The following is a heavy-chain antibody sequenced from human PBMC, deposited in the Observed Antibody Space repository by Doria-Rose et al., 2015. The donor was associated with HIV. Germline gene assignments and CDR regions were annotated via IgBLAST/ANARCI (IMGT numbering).Heavy chain of an antibody. J-gene: IGHJ6*03. V-gene: IGHV3-9*01. D-gene: IGHD3-3*01. CDR2: ISRDSGAK. CDR3: AKAPIIGPKYYFYMDV. Sequence: VQLVQSGGGLVQPGRSLRLSCVGSGFSFESYAMHWVRLAPGKGLEWVAGISRDSGAKGNADSVEGRVTISRDNAKKSVYLEMRSLRPEDTAFYYCAKAPIIGPKYYFYMDVWGKGTSVTVSS. CDR1: GFSFESYA.